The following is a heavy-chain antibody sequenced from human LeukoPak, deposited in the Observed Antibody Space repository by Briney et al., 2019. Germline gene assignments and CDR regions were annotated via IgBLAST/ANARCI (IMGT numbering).Heavy chain of an antibody. CDR3: ARDRGYSYGYKGYLDY. V-gene: IGHV3-21*01. CDR1: GFTFSSYS. CDR2: ISSSSSYI. J-gene: IGHJ4*02. D-gene: IGHD5-18*01. Sequence: GGSLRLSCAAAGFTFSSYSMNWVRQAPGKGLEWVSSISSSSSYIYYADSVKGRFTISRDNAKNSLYLQMNSLRAEDTAVYYCARDRGYSYGYKGYLDYWGQGTLVTVSS.